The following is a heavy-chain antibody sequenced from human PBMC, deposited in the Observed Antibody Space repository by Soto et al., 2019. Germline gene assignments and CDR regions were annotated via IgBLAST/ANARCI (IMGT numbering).Heavy chain of an antibody. CDR2: IYYSGST. CDR1: GGYFSSSSYY. Sequence: SEIQSLTCTVSGGYFSSSSYYWGWIRKPPGKGLEWIGSIYYSGSTYYNPSLKSRVTMSVDPSKNQFSLKLISVTAADTAVYYCARHWITMVRGVCHFDYWGQGTLVTVSS. D-gene: IGHD3-10*01. J-gene: IGHJ4*02. V-gene: IGHV4-39*01. CDR3: ARHWITMVRGVCHFDY.